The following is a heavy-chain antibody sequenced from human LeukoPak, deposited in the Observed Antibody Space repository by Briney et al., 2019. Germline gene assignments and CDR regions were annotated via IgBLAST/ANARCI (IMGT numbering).Heavy chain of an antibody. CDR3: ARGQMWIQLWSVREYFDY. D-gene: IGHD5-18*01. V-gene: IGHV1-3*01. CDR2: INAGNGNT. Sequence: ASVKVSCKASGYTFTSYAMHWVRQAPGQRLEWMGWINAGNGNTKYSQKFQGRVTITRDTSASTAYMELSSLRSEDTAVYYCARGQMWIQLWSVREYFDYWGQGTLVTVSS. CDR1: GYTFTSYA. J-gene: IGHJ4*02.